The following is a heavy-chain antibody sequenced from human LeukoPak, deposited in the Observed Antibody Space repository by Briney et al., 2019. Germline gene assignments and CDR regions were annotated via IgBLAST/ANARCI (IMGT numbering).Heavy chain of an antibody. J-gene: IGHJ6*02. Sequence: PGGSLRLSCAASGFTFSNAWMSWVRHAPATGLEWVGRIKSKTDGGTTDYAAPVKGRFTISRDDSKNTLYLQMNSLKTEDTAVYYCTTGILQLDSPCYYYGMDVWGQGTTVTVSS. V-gene: IGHV3-15*01. CDR3: TTGILQLDSPCYYYGMDV. D-gene: IGHD6-13*01. CDR1: GFTFSNAW. CDR2: IKSKTDGGTT.